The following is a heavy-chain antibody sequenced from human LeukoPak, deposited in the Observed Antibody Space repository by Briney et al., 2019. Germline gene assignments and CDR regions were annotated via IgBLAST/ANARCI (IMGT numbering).Heavy chain of an antibody. CDR1: GFTFSSYA. D-gene: IGHD3-22*01. V-gene: IGHV3-23*01. J-gene: IGHJ3*02. Sequence: PGGSLRLSCAASGFTFSSYAMSWVRQAPGKGLEWVSSISGSGGSTYYADSVKGRFTLSRDNSKNTLYLQMNSLRAEYTALYYCAKDIRGEVYYDNSSGYDAFDIWGQGTMVTVSS. CDR2: ISGSGGST. CDR3: AKDIRGEVYYDNSSGYDAFDI.